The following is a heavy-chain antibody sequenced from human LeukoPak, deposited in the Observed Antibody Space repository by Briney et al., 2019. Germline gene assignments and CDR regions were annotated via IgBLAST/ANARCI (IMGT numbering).Heavy chain of an antibody. CDR1: GFTFSGYW. Sequence: GGSLRLSCAASGFTFSGYWMHWVRQAPGKGLVWVSHINAGGSNTVYADSVKGRFTISRDNAKNTLYLQMNGLRAEDTAVYYCAKDHSGSYKEGFDYWGQGTLVTVSS. J-gene: IGHJ4*02. CDR3: AKDHSGSYKEGFDY. V-gene: IGHV3-74*03. D-gene: IGHD1-26*01. CDR2: INAGGSNT.